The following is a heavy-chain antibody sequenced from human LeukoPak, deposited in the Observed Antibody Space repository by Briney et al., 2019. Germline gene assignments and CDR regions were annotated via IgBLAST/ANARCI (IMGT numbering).Heavy chain of an antibody. Sequence: SETLSLTCTVSGXSISSYYGRWIRQPPGKGLEWIGYIYYSGSTNYNPSLKSRVTISVDTSKNQFSLKLSSVTAADTAVYYCARVRALSYYDSSGDLYYFDYGGQATLVTVSS. J-gene: IGHJ4*02. D-gene: IGHD3-22*01. V-gene: IGHV4-59*01. CDR2: IYYSGST. CDR1: GXSISSYY. CDR3: ARVRALSYYDSSGDLYYFDY.